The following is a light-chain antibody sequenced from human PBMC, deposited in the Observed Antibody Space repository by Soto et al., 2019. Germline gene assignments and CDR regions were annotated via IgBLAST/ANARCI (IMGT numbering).Light chain of an antibody. Sequence: QSVLTQAPSASETPGQRVTISCSGSSSNIGSNYVYWYQQLPGMAPKLLIYKNNQRPSGVPDRFYGSKSGTSASLAISGLRSEDEADYYCATWDDSLSGWVFGGGTKMTVL. CDR2: KNN. CDR3: ATWDDSLSGWV. CDR1: SSNIGSNY. J-gene: IGLJ3*02. V-gene: IGLV1-47*01.